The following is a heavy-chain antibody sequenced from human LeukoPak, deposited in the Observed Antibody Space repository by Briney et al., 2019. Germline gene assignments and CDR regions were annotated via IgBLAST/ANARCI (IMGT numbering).Heavy chain of an antibody. CDR1: GGSFSGYY. D-gene: IGHD6-19*01. Sequence: SETLSLTCAVYGGSFSGYYWSWIRQPPGKGLEWIGEINHSGSTNYNPSLKSRVTISVDTSKNQFSLKLSSVTAADTAVYYCARHGYSSGWFDYWGQGTLVTVSS. J-gene: IGHJ4*02. V-gene: IGHV4-34*01. CDR3: ARHGYSSGWFDY. CDR2: INHSGST.